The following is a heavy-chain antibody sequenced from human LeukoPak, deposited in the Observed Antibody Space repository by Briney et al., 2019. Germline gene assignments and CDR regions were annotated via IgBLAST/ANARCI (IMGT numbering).Heavy chain of an antibody. V-gene: IGHV3-21*01. CDR3: ARPGSESFGDGHFDY. CDR1: GFTFSSYY. D-gene: IGHD3-10*01. CDR2: ISSSSGYI. Sequence: GGSLRLSCAASGFTFSSYYMNWVRQAPGKGLEWVSSISSSSGYIYYADSVKGRFTVTRDNAKNSLYLQMNSLRAEDTAVYYCARPGSESFGDGHFDYWGQGTLVTVSS. J-gene: IGHJ4*02.